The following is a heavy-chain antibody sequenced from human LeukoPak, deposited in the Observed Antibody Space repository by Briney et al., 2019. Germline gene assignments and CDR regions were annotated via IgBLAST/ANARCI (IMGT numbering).Heavy chain of an antibody. CDR1: GGSISSSSYY. J-gene: IGHJ4*02. D-gene: IGHD1-26*01. Sequence: SETLSLTCTVSGGSISSSSYYWGWIRQPPGKGLGWIGSMHYSGDTYYNPSLKSRLTISVDTSNNQFSLKVSSVTAADTAVYYCARSNSGSHYRFDYWGQGTLVTVSS. CDR3: ARSNSGSHYRFDY. CDR2: MHYSGDT. V-gene: IGHV4-39*01.